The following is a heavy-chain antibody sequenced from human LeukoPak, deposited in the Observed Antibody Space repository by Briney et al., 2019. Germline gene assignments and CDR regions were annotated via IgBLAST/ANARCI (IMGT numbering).Heavy chain of an antibody. CDR1: GFTFSSYA. V-gene: IGHV3-23*01. J-gene: IGHJ5*02. CDR3: AKDRYYYDSSGYHNWFDP. Sequence: PGGSLRPSCAASGFTFSSYAMSWVRQAPGKGLEWVSAISGSGGSTYYADSVKGRFTISRDNSKNTLYLQMNSLRAEDTAVYYCAKDRYYYDSSGYHNWFDPWGQGTLVTVSS. CDR2: ISGSGGST. D-gene: IGHD3-22*01.